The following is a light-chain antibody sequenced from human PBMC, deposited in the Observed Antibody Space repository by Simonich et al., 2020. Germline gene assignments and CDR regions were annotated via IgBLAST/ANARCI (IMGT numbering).Light chain of an antibody. V-gene: IGKV1-33*01. CDR1: QDISNY. Sequence: DIQMTQSPSSMSASVGDRVTITCQASQDISNYLNWYQQKPGKAPKHLIYDASNLETGVPSRFSGSGSGTDFTFTISSLQPEDIATYYCQQYDNLLQTFGGGTKVEIK. J-gene: IGKJ4*01. CDR3: QQYDNLLQT. CDR2: DAS.